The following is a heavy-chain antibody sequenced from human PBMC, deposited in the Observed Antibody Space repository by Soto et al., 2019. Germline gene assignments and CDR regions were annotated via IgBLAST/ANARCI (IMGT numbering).Heavy chain of an antibody. D-gene: IGHD3-22*01. J-gene: IGHJ6*02. CDR2: TIPVFGTP. V-gene: IGHV1-69*06. Sequence: GASVKVSCKASGGTFNRHGISWVRQAPGQGLEWMGGTIPVFGTPKYAQEFQGRVTVSVDKSTSTAYMELSSLRSEDTAVYYCARGLSDGFITYFDFYVMDVWGQGTAVTVS. CDR3: ARGLSDGFITYFDFYVMDV. CDR1: GGTFNRHG.